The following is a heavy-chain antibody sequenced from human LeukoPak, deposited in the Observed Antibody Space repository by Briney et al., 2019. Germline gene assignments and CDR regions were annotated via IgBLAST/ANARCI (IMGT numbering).Heavy chain of an antibody. CDR3: ARDRGYFWSGSSPFDY. V-gene: IGHV1-18*01. Sequence: ASVKVSCKASVYTFTSYGISWVRQAPGQGLEWMGWISAYNGNTNYAQKLQGRVTMTTDTSTSTAYMELRSLRSDDTAVYYCARDRGYFWSGSSPFDYWGQGTLVTVSS. J-gene: IGHJ4*02. CDR2: ISAYNGNT. CDR1: VYTFTSYG. D-gene: IGHD3-3*01.